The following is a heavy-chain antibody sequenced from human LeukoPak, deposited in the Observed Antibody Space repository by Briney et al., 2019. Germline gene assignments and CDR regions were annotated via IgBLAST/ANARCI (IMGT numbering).Heavy chain of an antibody. Sequence: ASVKVSCKASGYTFTSYGISWVRQAPGQGLEWMGWISAYNGNTNYAQKLQGRVTMTTDTSTSTAYMELRSLRSDDTAVYYCAGDPSCSSTSCYWTIHYYYGMDVWGQGTTVTVSS. CDR2: ISAYNGNT. CDR3: AGDPSCSSTSCYWTIHYYYGMDV. D-gene: IGHD2-2*01. V-gene: IGHV1-18*01. J-gene: IGHJ6*02. CDR1: GYTFTSYG.